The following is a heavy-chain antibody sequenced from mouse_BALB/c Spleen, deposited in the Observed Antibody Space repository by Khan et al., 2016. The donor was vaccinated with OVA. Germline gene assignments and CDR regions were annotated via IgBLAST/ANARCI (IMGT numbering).Heavy chain of an antibody. D-gene: IGHD1-3*01. J-gene: IGHJ2*01. Sequence: MQLEESCSELVTPGASVKLSCPASVFTIKAPYMHWVKQRPEQGLEFLLRIDPANGNTKYDPKFHFTSTITADTSSNTAYLQLSRLTSEDHAVYYSARLNAWGQGTTLTVSS. V-gene: IGHV14-3*02. CDR3: ARLNA. CDR2: IDPANGNT. CDR1: VFTIKAPY.